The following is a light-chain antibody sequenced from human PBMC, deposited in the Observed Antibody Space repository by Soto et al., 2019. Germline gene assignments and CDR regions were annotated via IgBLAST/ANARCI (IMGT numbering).Light chain of an antibody. CDR2: EVS. CDR3: CSHVCATTYL. V-gene: IGLV2-14*01. J-gene: IGLJ1*01. CDR1: TNDVGGYNY. Sequence: QSVLTQPASVSGSPGQSITISCTGTTNDVGGYNYVSWCRQHPGKAPKLLIFEVSSWPSGVSNRFSGSKSGNTASLTISALQAVHEPDYSCCSHVCATTYLFGTGTKATVL.